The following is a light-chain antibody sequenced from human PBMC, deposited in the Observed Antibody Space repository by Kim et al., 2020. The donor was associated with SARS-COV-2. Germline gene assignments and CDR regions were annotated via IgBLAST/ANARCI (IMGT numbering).Light chain of an antibody. CDR1: SSDISGYNS. V-gene: IGLV2-14*03. CDR3: ISYTSGSTWV. Sequence: GQSLTISCTGTSSDISGYNSVSWYQHHPGKAPQLIIYDVSKRPSGVSNCFSGSKSGNTASLTISGLQAEDEADYYCISYTSGSTWVFGGGTKLTVL. J-gene: IGLJ3*02. CDR2: DVS.